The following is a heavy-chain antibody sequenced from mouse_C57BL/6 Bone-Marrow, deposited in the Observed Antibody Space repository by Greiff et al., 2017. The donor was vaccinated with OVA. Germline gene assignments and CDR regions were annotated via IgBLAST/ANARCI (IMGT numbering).Heavy chain of an antibody. CDR3: ARKGAVVARDYAMDY. J-gene: IGHJ4*01. V-gene: IGHV2-2*01. CDR2: IWSGGST. D-gene: IGHD1-1*01. Sequence: VKLVESGPGLVQPSQSLSITCTVSGFSLTSYGVHWVRQSPGKGLEWLGVIWSGGSTDYNAAFISRLSISKDNSKSQVFFKMNSLQADDTAIYYCARKGAVVARDYAMDYWGQGTSVTVSS. CDR1: GFSLTSYG.